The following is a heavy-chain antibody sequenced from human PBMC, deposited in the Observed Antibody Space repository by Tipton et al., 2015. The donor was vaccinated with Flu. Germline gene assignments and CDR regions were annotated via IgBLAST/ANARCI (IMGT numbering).Heavy chain of an antibody. J-gene: IGHJ4*02. CDR2: ISASGGTT. Sequence: SLRLSCAASGSTFSGYAMTWVRQAPGKGLEWVSVISASGGTTYYADSVKGRFTISRDDSKNTLSLQMDSLKVEDSAMYYCARSGYSYGYVDCWGQGALVTVSS. V-gene: IGHV3-23*01. CDR3: ARSGYSYGYVDC. D-gene: IGHD3-16*02. CDR1: GSTFSGYA.